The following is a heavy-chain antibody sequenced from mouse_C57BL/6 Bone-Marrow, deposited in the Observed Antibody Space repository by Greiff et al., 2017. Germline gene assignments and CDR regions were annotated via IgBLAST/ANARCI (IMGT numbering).Heavy chain of an antibody. D-gene: IGHD3-2*02. CDR1: GFNIKDDY. CDR3: TLDSSGYGY. Sequence: EVQLQQSGAELVRPGASVKLSCTASGFNIKDDYMHWVKQRPEQGLEWIGWIDPENGDTEYASKFQGKATITADTSSTPAYLQLSSLTSEDTAVYYCTLDSSGYGYWGQGTTLTVSS. CDR2: IDPENGDT. V-gene: IGHV14-4*01. J-gene: IGHJ2*01.